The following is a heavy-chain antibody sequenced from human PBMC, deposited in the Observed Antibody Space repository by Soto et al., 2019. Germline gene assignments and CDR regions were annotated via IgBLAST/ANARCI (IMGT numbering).Heavy chain of an antibody. CDR3: AKWGGGATAEFDY. J-gene: IGHJ4*02. D-gene: IGHD1-26*01. V-gene: IGHV3-23*01. Sequence: VQLLESGGGLVQPGGSLRLSCAASGFTFSSYAMSWVRQAPGKGLEWVSAISGSGGSTYYGDSVKGRFPNSRDNSENELYLKMNHLRAEERAVYYWAKWGGGATAEFDYWGQGTLVTVSS. CDR2: ISGSGGST. CDR1: GFTFSSYA.